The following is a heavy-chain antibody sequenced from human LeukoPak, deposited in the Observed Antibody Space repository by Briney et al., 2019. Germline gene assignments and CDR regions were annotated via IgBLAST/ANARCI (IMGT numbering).Heavy chain of an antibody. Sequence: PSETLSLTCTVSGYSISSGYYWGWIRQPPGKGLEGIGSIYYSGSTYYNPSLKSRVTISVDTSKNQFSLKLSSVTAADTALYYCATSRQLLDNWFDPWGQGTLVTVSS. V-gene: IGHV4-38-2*02. CDR2: IYYSGST. D-gene: IGHD2-2*01. CDR3: ATSRQLLDNWFDP. CDR1: GYSISSGYY. J-gene: IGHJ5*02.